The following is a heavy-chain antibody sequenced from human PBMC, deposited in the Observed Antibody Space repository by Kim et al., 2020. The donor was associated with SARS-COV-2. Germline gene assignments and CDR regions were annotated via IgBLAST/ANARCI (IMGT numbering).Heavy chain of an antibody. D-gene: IGHD5-12*01. CDR2: IYYSGST. CDR3: ARDGYYSSWFDP. Sequence: SETLSRTCTVSGGSISSYYWSWIRQPPGKGLEWIGYIYYSGSTNYNPSLKSRVTISVDTSKNQFSLKLSSVTAADTAVYYCARDGYYSSWFDPWGQGTLV. J-gene: IGHJ5*02. V-gene: IGHV4-59*01. CDR1: GGSISSYY.